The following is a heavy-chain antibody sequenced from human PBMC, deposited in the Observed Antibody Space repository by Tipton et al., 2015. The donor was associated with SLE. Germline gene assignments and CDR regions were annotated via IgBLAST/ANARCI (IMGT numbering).Heavy chain of an antibody. J-gene: IGHJ5*02. Sequence: TLSLTCTVSGGSISSHYWSWVRQAPGKGLEWVSGISWNSGSIGYADSVKGRFTISRDNAKNSLYLQMNSLRAEDTALYYCAKGSWELLREGWFDPWGQGTLVTVSS. V-gene: IGHV3-9*01. CDR3: AKGSWELLREGWFDP. CDR1: GGSISSHY. CDR2: ISWNSGSI. D-gene: IGHD1-26*01.